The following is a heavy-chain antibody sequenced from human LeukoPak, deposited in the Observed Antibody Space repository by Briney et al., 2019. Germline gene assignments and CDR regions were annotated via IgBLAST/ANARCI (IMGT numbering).Heavy chain of an antibody. J-gene: IGHJ6*02. CDR2: IYPGDSDT. CDR1: GYRFTSYW. D-gene: IGHD1-1*01. Sequence: GESLKISCKGSGYRFTSYWIGWVRQMPGKGLEWMGIIYPGDSDTRYSLSFQGQVTISADKSISTAYLQWSSLKASDTAMYYCARSKTTGYYYYYGMDVWGQGTTVTVSS. CDR3: ARSKTTGYYYYYGMDV. V-gene: IGHV5-51*01.